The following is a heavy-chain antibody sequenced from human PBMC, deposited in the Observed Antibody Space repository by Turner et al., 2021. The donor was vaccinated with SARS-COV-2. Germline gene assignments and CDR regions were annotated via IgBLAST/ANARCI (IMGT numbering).Heavy chain of an antibody. Sequence: QVQLLESGPGLVMPSETLSLTCTVSGGPISSKSWSWIRQSPGRGLEWNGYFYKIGRIDYNPTLRSRVTISVDTSKNQLSLNLISMTAADTAVYYCARHQGSTSGDDHGMDVWGQGTAVIVSS. CDR1: GGPISSKS. CDR3: ARHQGSTSGDDHGMDV. V-gene: IGHV4-59*08. D-gene: IGHD5-12*01. CDR2: FYKIGRI. J-gene: IGHJ6*02.